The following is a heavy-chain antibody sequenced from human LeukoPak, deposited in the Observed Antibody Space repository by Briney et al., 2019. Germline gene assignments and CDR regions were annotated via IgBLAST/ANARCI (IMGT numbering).Heavy chain of an antibody. J-gene: IGHJ4*02. Sequence: PGGSLRLSCSASGFTFSSYWMHWVRQAPGKGLVWVSRINSYGSSTSYADSVKGRFTISRDNVKNTLYLQMNSLRAEDTAVYYCARGGAAMAYYWGQGTLVTVSS. CDR2: INSYGSST. V-gene: IGHV3-74*01. D-gene: IGHD5-18*01. CDR3: ARGGAAMAYY. CDR1: GFTFSSYW.